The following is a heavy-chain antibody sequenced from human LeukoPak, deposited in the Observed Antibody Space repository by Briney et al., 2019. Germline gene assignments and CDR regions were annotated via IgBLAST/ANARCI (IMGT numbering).Heavy chain of an antibody. J-gene: IGHJ3*02. CDR1: GGSISSFY. CDR2: ISYSETT. D-gene: IGHD5/OR15-5a*01. CDR3: ARDKGLPQAFDI. Sequence: SETLSLTCTVSGGSISSFYWSWIRQPPGKGLEYIGYISYSETTSYNPSLKSRVTISVDTSKNQLSLKLTSVTAADTAVYYCARDKGLPQAFDIWGQGTMVTVSS. V-gene: IGHV4-59*01.